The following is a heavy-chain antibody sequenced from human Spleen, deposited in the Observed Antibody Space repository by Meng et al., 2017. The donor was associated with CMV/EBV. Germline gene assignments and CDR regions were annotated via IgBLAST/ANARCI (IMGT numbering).Heavy chain of an antibody. CDR3: ARANYDFWSGYYESDY. CDR1: GYTFAGYF. D-gene: IGHD3-3*01. J-gene: IGHJ4*02. V-gene: IGHV1-8*02. Sequence: ASVKVSCKASGYTFAGYFMHWVRQAPGQGLEWMGWISPNSGNTGYAQKFQGRVTMTRNTSISTAYMELSSLRSEDTAVYYCARANYDFWSGYYESDYWGQGTLVTVSS. CDR2: ISPNSGNT.